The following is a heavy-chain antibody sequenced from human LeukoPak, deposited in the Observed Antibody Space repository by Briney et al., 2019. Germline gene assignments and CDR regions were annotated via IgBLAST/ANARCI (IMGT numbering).Heavy chain of an antibody. CDR3: AKDRSRGTFFADY. J-gene: IGHJ4*02. V-gene: IGHV3-48*01. Sequence: PGGSLRLSCAASGFTFSSYSMTWVRQAPGKGLEWVSAISGSSHKIYYADSVKGRFTISRDNAKDSLYLQMNSLRAEDTAVYYCAKDRSRGTFFADYWGQGTLVTVSS. CDR2: ISGSSHKI. CDR1: GFTFSSYS.